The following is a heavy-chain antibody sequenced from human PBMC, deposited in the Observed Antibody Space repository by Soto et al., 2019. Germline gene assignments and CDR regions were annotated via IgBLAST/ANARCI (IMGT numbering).Heavy chain of an antibody. D-gene: IGHD3-10*01. Sequence: QVQLVQSGAEVKKPGASVKVSRKASGYTFINYGISWVRQAPGQGLEWMGWINTYSGNTNHAQKLQGRVTMTTDTSTSTAYMELRSLRSDDTAVYYCARGVGSGTYYNQYNWFDPWGQGTLVTVSS. V-gene: IGHV1-18*01. J-gene: IGHJ5*02. CDR2: INTYSGNT. CDR3: ARGVGSGTYYNQYNWFDP. CDR1: GYTFINYG.